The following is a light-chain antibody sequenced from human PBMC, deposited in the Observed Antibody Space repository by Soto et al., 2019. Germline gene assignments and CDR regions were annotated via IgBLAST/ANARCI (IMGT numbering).Light chain of an antibody. J-gene: IGLJ2*01. CDR3: SSYTSSSTLGV. CDR2: DVS. V-gene: IGLV2-14*01. Sequence: QCVLTQPASVSGSPGQSITISCTGTSSDVGGYNYVSWYQQHPGKAPKLMIYDVSNRPSGVSNRFSGSKSGNTASLTISGLQAEDEADYYCSSYTSSSTLGVFGGGTKVTVL. CDR1: SSDVGGYNY.